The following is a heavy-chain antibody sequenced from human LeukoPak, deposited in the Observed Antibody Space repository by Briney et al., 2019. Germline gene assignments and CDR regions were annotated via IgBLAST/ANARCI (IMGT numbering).Heavy chain of an antibody. V-gene: IGHV4-59*08. CDR2: FYNSGST. Sequence: PSETLSLTCTVSGGSISSYYWSWIRQPPGKGLEWIGYFYNSGSTNYNPSLKSRVTISVDTSKNQFSLNLSSVTAADTAVYYCARPDYYDSSGYWGFDYWGQGTLVTVSS. CDR1: GGSISSYY. D-gene: IGHD3-22*01. CDR3: ARPDYYDSSGYWGFDY. J-gene: IGHJ4*02.